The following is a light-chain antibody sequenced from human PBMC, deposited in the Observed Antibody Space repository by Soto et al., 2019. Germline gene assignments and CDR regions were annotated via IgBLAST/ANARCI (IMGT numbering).Light chain of an antibody. CDR1: QSVCNNY. J-gene: IGKJ1*01. V-gene: IGKV3-20*01. CDR2: AAS. CDR3: QQYAASLRT. Sequence: EIVLTQSPGTLSLSPRDRATLSCRASQSVCNNYVAWYQHRPGQAPRLLIYAASSRAPGIPDRFSGSGSGTDFTLTISRLEPEDFAVYYCQQYAASLRTFGQGTQVEV.